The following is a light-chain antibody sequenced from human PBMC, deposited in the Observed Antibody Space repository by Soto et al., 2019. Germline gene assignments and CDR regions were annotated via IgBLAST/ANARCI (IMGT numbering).Light chain of an antibody. CDR1: QSISSW. CDR3: EKIKGDSGT. CDR2: KAS. J-gene: IGKJ1*01. V-gene: IGKV1-5*03. Sequence: DIPMTQSPSTLSASVGDRVTITCRASQSISSWLAWYQQKPGKAPKLLIYKASSLQSGAQLRFSGSGSGTNFPLTSGPLQPDDLEPNYAEKIKGDSGTLGKGTKWES.